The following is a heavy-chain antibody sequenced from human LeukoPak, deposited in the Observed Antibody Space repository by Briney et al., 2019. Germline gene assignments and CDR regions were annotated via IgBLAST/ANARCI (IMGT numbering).Heavy chain of an antibody. J-gene: IGHJ3*02. V-gene: IGHV3-15*01. CDR2: VKSKTDGGTT. Sequence: PGGSLRLSCAASGFTFTNAWMTWVRQAPGKGLEWVGRVKSKTDGGTTDYDAPVKGRFTISRDDSKNTLFLQMNSLKTEDTGLYCCRYAACDIWGRGTMVTVSS. D-gene: IGHD3-16*01. CDR1: GFTFTNAW. CDR3: RYAACDI.